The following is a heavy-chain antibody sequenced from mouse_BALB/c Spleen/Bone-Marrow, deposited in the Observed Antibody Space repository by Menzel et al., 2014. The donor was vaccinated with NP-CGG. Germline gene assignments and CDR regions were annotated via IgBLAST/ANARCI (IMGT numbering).Heavy chain of an antibody. CDR2: INSNNGGN. CDR1: GYTFTEYT. V-gene: IGHV1-18*01. Sequence: VQLQQSGPELVKPGASVKISCKTSGYTFTEYTMHWVKQSHGKSLEWIGGINSNNGGNSYNQKFKGKVTLTVDESSSTAYMELRSLTFEDSAVYYCARSKGIRGAMGYWGQGTSVTVSS. J-gene: IGHJ4*01. CDR3: ARSKGIRGAMGY.